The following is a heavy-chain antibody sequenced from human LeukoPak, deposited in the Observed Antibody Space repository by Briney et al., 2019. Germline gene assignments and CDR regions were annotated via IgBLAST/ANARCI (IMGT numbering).Heavy chain of an antibody. Sequence: GGSLRLSCAASGFTFSSYGMHWVRQAPGKGLEWVAVISYDGSNKYYADSVKGRFTISRDNSKNTLYLQMNSLRAEDTAVYYCARDSAYYYDSSGYWEYYFDYWGQGTLVTVSS. J-gene: IGHJ4*02. V-gene: IGHV3-30*03. CDR1: GFTFSSYG. D-gene: IGHD3-22*01. CDR3: ARDSAYYYDSSGYWEYYFDY. CDR2: ISYDGSNK.